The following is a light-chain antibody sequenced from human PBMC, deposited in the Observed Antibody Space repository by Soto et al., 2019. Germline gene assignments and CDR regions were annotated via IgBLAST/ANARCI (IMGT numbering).Light chain of an antibody. CDR1: QSVSNNY. CDR2: GAS. CDR3: QQYDSSGT. Sequence: ETVVAQYTATLSRSPGESRSLSCRASQSVSNNYLAWYQQKPGQAPRLLIYGASNRATGIPDRFSGSGSGTDFSLTISRLEPEDLAVYYCQQYDSSGTFGQGTKVDIK. J-gene: IGKJ1*01. V-gene: IGKV3-20*01.